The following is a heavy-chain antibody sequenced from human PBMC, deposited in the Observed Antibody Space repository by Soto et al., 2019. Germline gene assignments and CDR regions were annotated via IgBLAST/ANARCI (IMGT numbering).Heavy chain of an antibody. V-gene: IGHV4-34*01. CDR1: GGSFNGHF. CDR2: INHSGST. D-gene: IGHD2-21*01. J-gene: IGHJ4*02. Sequence: SETLSLTCAVYGGSFNGHFWSWIRQPPGKGLEWIGEINHSGSTNFNPSLKSRVTISVDTSKNQFSLKANSLTAADTDVYYCARGISLIVEVQRDAPDKYYFDSWGQGTVVTVSS. CDR3: ARGISLIVEVQRDAPDKYYFDS.